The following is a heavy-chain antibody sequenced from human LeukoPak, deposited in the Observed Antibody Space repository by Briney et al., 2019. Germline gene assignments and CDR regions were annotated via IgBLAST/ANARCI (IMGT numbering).Heavy chain of an antibody. CDR1: GFTLSSYA. D-gene: IGHD3-3*01. CDR2: ISYDGSNK. J-gene: IGHJ5*02. V-gene: IGHV3-30-3*01. CDR3: ARVPSYYDYRFDP. Sequence: GGSLRLSCAASGFTLSSYAMHWVRQAPGKGLEWVAVISYDGSNKYYADSVKGRFTISRDNSKNTLYLQMNSLRAEDTAVYYCARVPSYYDYRFDPWGQGTLVTVSS.